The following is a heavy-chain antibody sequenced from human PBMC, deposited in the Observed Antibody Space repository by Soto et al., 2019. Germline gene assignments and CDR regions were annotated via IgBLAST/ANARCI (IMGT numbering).Heavy chain of an antibody. CDR2: INPNSGMT. V-gene: IGHV1-2*02. J-gene: IGHJ4*02. D-gene: IGHD4-17*01. Sequence: ASVKVSCKASGYTFTTYYLHWVRQAPGQDLEWMGWINPNSGMTNSAEKFQGRVTMTRETSITTAYMELSRLNSDDTAVYCCARRKMTALPTLAYGGQGTQVPVSS. CDR3: ARRKMTALPTLAY. CDR1: GYTFTTYY.